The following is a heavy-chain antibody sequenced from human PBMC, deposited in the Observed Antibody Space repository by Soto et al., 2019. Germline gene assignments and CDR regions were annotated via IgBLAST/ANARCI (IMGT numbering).Heavy chain of an antibody. V-gene: IGHV3-23*01. CDR1: GFTFSSFA. J-gene: IGHJ5*02. Sequence: GGSLRLSCAASGFTFSSFALSWVRQAPGKGLEWVSAISGSGDGTDYADSVKGRFTISRDNSKNTLYLQMNSLRAEDTAVYYCAAPRYIYQLSLGQALLVTV. D-gene: IGHD6-6*01. CDR3: AAPRYIYQLS. CDR2: ISGSGDGT.